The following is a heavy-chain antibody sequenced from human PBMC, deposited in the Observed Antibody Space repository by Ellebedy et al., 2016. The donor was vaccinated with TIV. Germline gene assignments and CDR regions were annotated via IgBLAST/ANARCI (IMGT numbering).Heavy chain of an antibody. J-gene: IGHJ4*02. Sequence: SQTLSLTCAVYGGSFSDYYWSWIRQPPGKGLEWIGEINHSGSTNYNPSLKSRVTISVDTSKNQFSLKLSSVTAADTAVYYCARVRDNSWYYWGQGTLVTVSS. D-gene: IGHD6-13*01. CDR2: INHSGST. CDR3: ARVRDNSWYY. V-gene: IGHV4-34*01. CDR1: GGSFSDYY.